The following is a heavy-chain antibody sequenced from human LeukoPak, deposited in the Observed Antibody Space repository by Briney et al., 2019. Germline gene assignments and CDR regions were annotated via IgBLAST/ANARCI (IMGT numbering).Heavy chain of an antibody. CDR1: GGSFSGYY. Sequence: KPSETLSLTCAVYGGSFSGYYWSWIRQPPGKGLEWIGYIYYSGSTNYNPSLKSRVTISVDTSKNQFSLKLSSVTAADTAVYYCARKATPDLWGRGTLVTVSS. CDR3: ARKATPDL. V-gene: IGHV4-59*01. CDR2: IYYSGST. J-gene: IGHJ2*01.